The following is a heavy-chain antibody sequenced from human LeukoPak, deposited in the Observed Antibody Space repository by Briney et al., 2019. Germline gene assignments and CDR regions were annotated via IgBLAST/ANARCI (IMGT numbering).Heavy chain of an antibody. V-gene: IGHV4-39*01. Sequence: PSETLSLTCTVSGGSISSSSHWWGWIRQPPGKGLEWIGSIYYSGSPSYSPSLKSRVTISVDTSKNQLPLKLSSVTAADTAVYYCARPSSSGNYYYWGQGTLVTVS. D-gene: IGHD1-26*01. CDR1: GGSISSSSHW. CDR2: IYYSGSP. CDR3: ARPSSSGNYYY. J-gene: IGHJ4*02.